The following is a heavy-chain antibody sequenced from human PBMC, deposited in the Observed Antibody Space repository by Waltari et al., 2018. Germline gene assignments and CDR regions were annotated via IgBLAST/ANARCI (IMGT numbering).Heavy chain of an antibody. CDR2: SNYSGTT. V-gene: IGHV4-39*06. D-gene: IGHD3-10*01. Sequence: PQLQESGAGLVKTSETLSLTCPVPGGSISGSRYYWGWIRQPPGRGMEWIGSSNYSGTTYYPPSLSGRVTISVTTTKNQFPLKRSTVAAAAAVDYCCAVDTRITMVQGDRYFDYWGQGTLVTVSS. CDR3: AVDTRITMVQGDRYFDY. J-gene: IGHJ4*02. CDR1: GGSISGSRYY.